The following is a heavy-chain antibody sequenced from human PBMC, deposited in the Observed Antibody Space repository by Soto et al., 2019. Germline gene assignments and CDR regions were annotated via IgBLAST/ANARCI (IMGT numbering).Heavy chain of an antibody. V-gene: IGHV3-74*01. CDR1: GFSFSSYW. CDR2: INSDGSST. CDR3: ARVSPELSLYY. D-gene: IGHD3-16*02. Sequence: GGSLRLSCAASGFSFSSYWMHWVRQAPGKGLVWVSRINSDGSSTSYADSVKGRFTISRDNAKNTLYLQMNSLRAEDTAVYYCARVSPELSLYYWGQGTLVSVSS. J-gene: IGHJ4*02.